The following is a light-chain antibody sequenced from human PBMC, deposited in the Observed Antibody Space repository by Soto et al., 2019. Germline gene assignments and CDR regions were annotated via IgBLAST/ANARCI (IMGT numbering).Light chain of an antibody. J-gene: IGKJ5*01. V-gene: IGKV3-11*01. CDR1: QSVGSY. CDR3: QQRSNWPRIT. Sequence: EIVLTQSPATLSLSPGERATLSCRASQSVGSYLAWYQLKPCQAPRLLIYDASNRATGIPARFSGSGSGTDFTLTISSLEPQDFAVYYCQQRSNWPRITFGQGTRVEIK. CDR2: DAS.